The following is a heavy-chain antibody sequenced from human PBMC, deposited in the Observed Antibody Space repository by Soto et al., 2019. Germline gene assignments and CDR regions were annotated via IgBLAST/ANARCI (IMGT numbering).Heavy chain of an antibody. V-gene: IGHV4-4*07. J-gene: IGHJ4*02. CDR1: GGSIINYF. Sequence: SETLSLTCTVSGGSIINYFCNFIRHPSFKGLEWIGRIDNSGSTNYNPSLKSRITMSADTSRNQFSLKLNSVTAADTAVYYCARGGQDFWSGPFDYWGQGALVTVSS. CDR3: ARGGQDFWSGPFDY. D-gene: IGHD3-3*01. CDR2: IDNSGST.